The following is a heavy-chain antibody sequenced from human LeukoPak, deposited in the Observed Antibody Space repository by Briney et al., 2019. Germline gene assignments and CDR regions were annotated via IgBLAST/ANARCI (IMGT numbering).Heavy chain of an antibody. CDR2: IYYTGSI. Sequence: NASETLSLTCTFSGASISTGGYYWTWIRQPPGEGLEWIGYIYYTGSIDYNPSLKTRLSISLDTSKNQFSLKLSSVTAADTAVYYCARDGGGTGSADYWGQGTLVTVSS. CDR1: GASISTGGYY. D-gene: IGHD1-1*01. CDR3: ARDGGGTGSADY. V-gene: IGHV4-61*08. J-gene: IGHJ4*02.